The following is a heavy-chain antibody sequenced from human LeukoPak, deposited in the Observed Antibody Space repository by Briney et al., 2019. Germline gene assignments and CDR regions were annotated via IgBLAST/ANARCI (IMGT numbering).Heavy chain of an antibody. J-gene: IGHJ6*02. Sequence: SETLSLTCAVYGGSFSGYYWSWIRQPPGKGLEWLGEINHSGSTNYNPSLKSRVTISVDTSKNQFSLKLSSVTAADTAVYYCATPTDYYYYYGMDVWGQGTTVTVSS. D-gene: IGHD1-26*01. CDR3: ATPTDYYYYYGMDV. V-gene: IGHV4-34*01. CDR1: GGSFSGYY. CDR2: INHSGST.